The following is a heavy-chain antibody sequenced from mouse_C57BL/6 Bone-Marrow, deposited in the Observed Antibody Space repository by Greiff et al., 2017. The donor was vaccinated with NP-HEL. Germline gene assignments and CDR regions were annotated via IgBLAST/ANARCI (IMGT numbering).Heavy chain of an antibody. CDR2: IYIGNGYT. CDR3: ARKNRCYAMDY. V-gene: IGHV1-58*01. J-gene: IGHJ4*01. D-gene: IGHD5-1-1*01. Sequence: VQLQQSGAELVRPGSSVKMSCKTSGYTFTSYGINWVKQRPGQGLEWIGYIYIGNGYTAYNEKFKGKATLTSDTSSSTAYMQLSSLTSEDSAIYFCARKNRCYAMDYWVKEPQSPSPQ. CDR1: GYTFTSYG.